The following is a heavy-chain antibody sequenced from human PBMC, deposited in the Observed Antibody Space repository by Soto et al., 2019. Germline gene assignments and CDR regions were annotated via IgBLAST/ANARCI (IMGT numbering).Heavy chain of an antibody. CDR2: IYYSGST. D-gene: IGHD3-3*01. V-gene: IGHV4-59*08. CDR3: ARRRGITIFGVAPYYMDV. Sequence: SETLSLTCTVSGGSISSYYWSWIRQPPGKGLEWIGYIYYSGSTNYNPSLKSRVTISVDTSKNQFSLKLSSVTAADTAVYYHARRRGITIFGVAPYYMDVWGKGTTVTVSS. CDR1: GGSISSYY. J-gene: IGHJ6*03.